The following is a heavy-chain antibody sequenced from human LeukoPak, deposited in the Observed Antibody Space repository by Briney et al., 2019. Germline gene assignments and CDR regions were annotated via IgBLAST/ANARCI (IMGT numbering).Heavy chain of an antibody. V-gene: IGHV3-23*01. J-gene: IGHJ6*03. CDR3: AKDFHRCSVYYYYYMDV. Sequence: PGGSLRLSCAASGFTFSSYAMSWVRQAPGKGLEWVSAISGSGGSTYYADSVKGRFTISRDNSKNTLYLQMNSLRAEDTAVYYCAKDFHRCSVYYYYYMDVWGKGTTVTVSS. CDR1: GFTFSSYA. D-gene: IGHD2-8*01. CDR2: ISGSGGST.